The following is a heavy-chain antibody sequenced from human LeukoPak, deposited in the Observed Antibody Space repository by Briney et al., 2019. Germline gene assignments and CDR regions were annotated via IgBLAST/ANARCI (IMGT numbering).Heavy chain of an antibody. CDR1: GFTFTSYA. D-gene: IGHD4-17*01. CDR2: ISYDGSNK. CDR3: ASYGDYGAFDI. Sequence: GRSLRLSCAASGFTFTSYAMHWVRQAPGKGLEWVAVISYDGSNKYYADSVKGRFTISRDNSKNTLYLQMNSLRAEDTAVYYCASYGDYGAFDIWGQGTMVTVSS. V-gene: IGHV3-30*14. J-gene: IGHJ3*02.